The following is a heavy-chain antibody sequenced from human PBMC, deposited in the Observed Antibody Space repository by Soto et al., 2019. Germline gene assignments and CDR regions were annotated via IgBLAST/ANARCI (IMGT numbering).Heavy chain of an antibody. V-gene: IGHV3-21*01. CDR2: ISSSSSYI. CDR1: GFTFSSYS. D-gene: IGHD6-19*01. J-gene: IGHJ6*02. CDR3: ARVSLHSSGHVGMDV. Sequence: PGGSLRLSCAASGFTFSSYSMNRVRQAPGKGLEWVSSISSSSSYIYYADSVKGRFTISRDNAKNSLYLQMNSLRAEDTAVYYCARVSLHSSGHVGMDVWGQGTTVTVSS.